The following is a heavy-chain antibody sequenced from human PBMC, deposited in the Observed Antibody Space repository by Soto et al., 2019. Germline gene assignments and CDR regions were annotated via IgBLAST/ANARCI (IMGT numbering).Heavy chain of an antibody. V-gene: IGHV3-48*04. D-gene: IGHD1-26*01. CDR3: TRELGATGY. J-gene: IGHJ4*02. Sequence: EVQLVESGGGLVQPGGSLRLSCAASGFTFNSHTMNWVRQAPGKGLEWLSYISDSSSSIYYADSVKGRFTVSRDNAKNSLSLQMNSLRAEDTAVYYCTRELGATGYWGQGTLVTVSS. CDR2: ISDSSSSI. CDR1: GFTFNSHT.